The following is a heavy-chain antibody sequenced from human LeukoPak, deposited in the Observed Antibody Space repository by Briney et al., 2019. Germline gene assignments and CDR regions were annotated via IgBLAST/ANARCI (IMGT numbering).Heavy chain of an antibody. CDR3: ARQSSSTNLVWFDP. CDR2: IYYSGST. J-gene: IGHJ5*02. D-gene: IGHD2-2*01. Sequence: SETLSLTCTVSGGSISSYYWSWIRQPPGKGLEWIGYIYYSGSTNYTPSLKSRVTISVDTSKNQFSLKLSSVTAADTAVYYCARQSSSTNLVWFDPWGQGTLVTVSS. V-gene: IGHV4-59*08. CDR1: GGSISSYY.